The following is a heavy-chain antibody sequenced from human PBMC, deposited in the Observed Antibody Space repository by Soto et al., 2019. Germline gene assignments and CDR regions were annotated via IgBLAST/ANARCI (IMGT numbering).Heavy chain of an antibody. CDR2: IHYSGST. Sequence: QVQLQESGPGLVKPSQTLSLTCTVSGGSISSGDYYWNWIRQPPGKGLEWIGYIHYSGSTYYSPSIESRDTISFDLSKNQFSLTLNSVTAEDTAVYYCVRCEATPNYYCMDVWGQGNTGTVAS. CDR1: GGSISSGDYY. CDR3: VRCEATPNYYCMDV. J-gene: IGHJ6*02. V-gene: IGHV4-30-4*01.